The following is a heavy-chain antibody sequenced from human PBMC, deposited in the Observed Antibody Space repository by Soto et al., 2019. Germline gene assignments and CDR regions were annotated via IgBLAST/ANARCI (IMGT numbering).Heavy chain of an antibody. Sequence: EVQLLESGGDLVQPGGSLRLSCAASGFTFGDFAMTWVRQAPGKGLEWVSGITGGGDYTFYADSVKGRFTLSRVQSKNTMYLQMNSLRAEDTALYYCVKKIAGTTTNGAYWYFDLWGRGTLVTVSS. CDR1: GFTFGDFA. CDR3: VKKIAGTTTNGAYWYFDL. V-gene: IGHV3-23*01. J-gene: IGHJ2*01. CDR2: ITGGGDYT. D-gene: IGHD2-8*01.